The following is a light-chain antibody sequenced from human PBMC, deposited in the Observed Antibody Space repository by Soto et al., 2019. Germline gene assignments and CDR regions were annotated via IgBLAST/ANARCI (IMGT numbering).Light chain of an antibody. V-gene: IGKV1-5*01. Sequence: DIQMTQSPSTLSASVGDRVTITCRASQSISDWLAWFQQKPGKAPKVLIYDASTLESGGPSRFSGSGSGTEFTLTISSLQPEDSATYYCQQHNSSPWTFGQGTRVEIK. J-gene: IGKJ1*01. CDR3: QQHNSSPWT. CDR2: DAS. CDR1: QSISDW.